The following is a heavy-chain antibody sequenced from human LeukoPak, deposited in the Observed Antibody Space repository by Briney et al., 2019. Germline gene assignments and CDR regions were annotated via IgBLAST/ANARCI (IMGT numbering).Heavy chain of an antibody. CDR2: IDPSDSYT. D-gene: IGHD5-24*01. V-gene: IGHV5-10-1*04. Sequence: KPGESLKISCKGSGYSFTSYWISWVRQMPGKGLEWMGRIDPSDSYTNYSPSFQGQVTISADKSIRTAYLQWSSLKASDTAMYYCARELDDYNAFDLWGQGTLVTVSS. J-gene: IGHJ3*01. CDR1: GYSFTSYW. CDR3: ARELDDYNAFDL.